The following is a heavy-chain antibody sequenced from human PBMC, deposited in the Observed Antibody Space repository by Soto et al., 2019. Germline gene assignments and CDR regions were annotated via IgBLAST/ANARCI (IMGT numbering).Heavy chain of an antibody. CDR1: GGSISSGGYY. J-gene: IGHJ6*03. V-gene: IGHV4-31*03. Sequence: SETLSLTCTVSGGSISSGGYYWSWIRQHPGKGLEWIGYIYYSGSTYYNPSLKSRVTISVDTSKNQFSLKLSSVTAADTAVYYCARESQSMVRGANYYYYMDVWGKGTTVTVSS. D-gene: IGHD3-10*01. CDR3: ARESQSMVRGANYYYYMDV. CDR2: IYYSGST.